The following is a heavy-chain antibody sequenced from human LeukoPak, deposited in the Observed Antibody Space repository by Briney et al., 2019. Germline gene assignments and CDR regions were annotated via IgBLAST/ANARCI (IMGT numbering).Heavy chain of an antibody. Sequence: GGSLRLSCAASGFTFSSYWMSWVRQAPGKGLEWVANIKQDGSEKYYVDSVKGRFTISRDNAKNTLYLQMNSLRAEDTAVYYCARVGGSGWYLCDYWGQGTLVTVSS. CDR2: IKQDGSEK. CDR3: ARVGGSGWYLCDY. CDR1: GFTFSSYW. V-gene: IGHV3-7*01. J-gene: IGHJ4*02. D-gene: IGHD6-19*01.